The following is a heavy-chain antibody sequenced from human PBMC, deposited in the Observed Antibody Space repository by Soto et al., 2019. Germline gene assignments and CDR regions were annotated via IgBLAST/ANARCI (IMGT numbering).Heavy chain of an antibody. CDR1: GGSISSGY. D-gene: IGHD6-19*01. V-gene: IGHV4-59*01. CDR2: IHYSGST. J-gene: IGHJ4*02. CDR3: TSGGGWLPDV. Sequence: QVQLQESGPGLVRPSETLSLTCTVSGGSISSGYWSWIRQPPGKGLEWIGLIHYSGSTNYNPSLKSRVTISIDTSKNHFSLKLTSVTAADTAVYYCTSGGGWLPDVWGQGTLVTFSS.